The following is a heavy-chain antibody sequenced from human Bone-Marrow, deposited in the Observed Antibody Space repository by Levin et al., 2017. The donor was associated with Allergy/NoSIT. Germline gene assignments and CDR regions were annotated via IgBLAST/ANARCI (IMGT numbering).Heavy chain of an antibody. CDR2: IYYRGST. CDR1: GGSMSSGGYS. J-gene: IGHJ6*03. D-gene: IGHD1-26*01. Sequence: SETLSLTCVVSGGSMSSGGYSWSWVRQPPGKGLEWIGYIYYRGSTYYNPSLKSRITMSVDRSKNQFSLNLDSVTAADTAVDYCARAKWSLSGTVATPSYCLDVWGKGTTVTVSS. V-gene: IGHV4-30-2*01. CDR3: ARAKWSLSGTVATPSYCLDV.